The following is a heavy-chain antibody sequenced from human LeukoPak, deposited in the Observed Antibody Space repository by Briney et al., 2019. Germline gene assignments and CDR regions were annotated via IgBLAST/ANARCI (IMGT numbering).Heavy chain of an antibody. D-gene: IGHD3-9*01. CDR1: GFPFGSYA. CDR3: ARDHDWAFDL. Sequence: GGSLRLSCEGSGFPFGSYAMSWVRQAPGKGLEWIAYINHNAEMIFYPDFVKGRFTISRDNPKKSLYLQMNALRYEDTAIYYCARDHDWAFDLWGQGTLVTVSS. CDR2: INHNAEMI. V-gene: IGHV3-48*02. J-gene: IGHJ4*02.